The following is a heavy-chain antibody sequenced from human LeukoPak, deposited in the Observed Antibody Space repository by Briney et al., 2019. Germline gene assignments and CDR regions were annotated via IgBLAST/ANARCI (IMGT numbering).Heavy chain of an antibody. CDR2: ISRDGGTT. J-gene: IGHJ4*02. CDR3: TKDFSGSYEN. V-gene: IGHV3-43*02. CDR1: GFTFDDYA. D-gene: IGHD3-10*01. Sequence: GGSLRLSCATSGFTFDDYAFHWVRQVPGKGMEWVSLISRDGGTTSYGDSVKGRFTISRDNSKNSLYMEMNSLKTEDSALYYCTKDFSGSYENWGQGTLVTVSS.